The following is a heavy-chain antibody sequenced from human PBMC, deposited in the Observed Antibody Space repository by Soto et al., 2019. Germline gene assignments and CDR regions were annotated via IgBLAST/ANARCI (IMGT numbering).Heavy chain of an antibody. CDR3: SRLNWHFYL. CDR1: GFIFTNAW. V-gene: IGHV3-15*01. J-gene: IGHJ2*01. CDR2: IKTKIDGETT. Sequence: EVQLVESGGGLVEPGGSLRLSCTASGFIFTNAWMIWVRHVPGKGLEWLGRIKTKIDGETTDYAAPVKGRFTISRDDSKNTLYLQMNSLKTEDTAVYYCSRLNWHFYLWGRGTLVTVSS. D-gene: IGHD6-6*01.